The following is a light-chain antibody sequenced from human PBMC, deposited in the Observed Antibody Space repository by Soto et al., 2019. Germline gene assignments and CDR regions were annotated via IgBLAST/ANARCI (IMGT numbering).Light chain of an antibody. CDR2: YDS. Sequence: SYELTQPPSVSVAPGKTARITCGGNNIGSKRVHWYQQKPGQAPVLVIYYDSDRPSGIPERFSGSKSGNTATLTISRVEAGDEADYFCQVWDSSDDLVVFGGGTKLTVL. CDR3: QVWDSSDDLVV. J-gene: IGLJ2*01. CDR1: NIGSKR. V-gene: IGLV3-21*04.